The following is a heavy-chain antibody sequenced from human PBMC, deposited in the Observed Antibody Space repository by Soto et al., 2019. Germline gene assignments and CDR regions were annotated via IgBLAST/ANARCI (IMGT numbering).Heavy chain of an antibody. CDR3: ARTLVTGYSDS. CDR1: GGSISAYY. CDR2: IYYTGGT. D-gene: IGHD3-9*01. J-gene: IGHJ4*02. Sequence: SETLSLTCTVSGGSISAYYWGWVRQPPGKGLEWIGHIYYTGGTRYNPSLKSRVTISVDTSRIHFSLRLNSVTASDTAVYYCARTLVTGYSDSWGQGTLVTVSS. V-gene: IGHV4-59*01.